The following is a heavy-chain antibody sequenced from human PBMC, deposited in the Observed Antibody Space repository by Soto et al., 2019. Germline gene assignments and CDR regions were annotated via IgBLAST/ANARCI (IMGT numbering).Heavy chain of an antibody. V-gene: IGHV3-73*01. CDR3: VRHEAVIGTRANF. D-gene: IGHD6-19*01. Sequence: GGSLRLSCAASGFSFSGSAMHWVRQASGKGLEWVGRIRSKPNNYATEYGASVKGRFTISRDDSKNTAYLQMSSLKTDDTAMYYCVRHEAVIGTRANFWGQGTLVTVSS. J-gene: IGHJ4*02. CDR2: IRSKPNNYAT. CDR1: GFSFSGSA.